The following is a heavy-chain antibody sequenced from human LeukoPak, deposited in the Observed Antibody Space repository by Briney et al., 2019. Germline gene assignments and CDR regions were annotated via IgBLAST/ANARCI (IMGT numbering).Heavy chain of an antibody. J-gene: IGHJ4*02. V-gene: IGHV3-30*01. CDR1: GFTFKNYA. D-gene: IGHD1-26*01. CDR2: ISYDGSHQ. CDR3: ARARNGTLKY. Sequence: GGSLSLSCAASGFTFKNYALHWVRQAPGKGLEWVAVISYDGSHQYSADSVKGRLSISRDNSRHTLYLQMNSLRPEDTAVYYCARARNGTLKYWGQGTLVIVSS.